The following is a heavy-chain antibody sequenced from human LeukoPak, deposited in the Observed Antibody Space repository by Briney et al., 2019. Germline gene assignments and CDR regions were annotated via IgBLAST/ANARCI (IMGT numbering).Heavy chain of an antibody. Sequence: SETLSLTCTVSGGSISSSSYYWSWIRQPPGKGLEWIGEINHSGSTNYNPSLKSRVTISVDTSKNQFSLKLSSVTAADTAVYYCAREGDYYDSSGYYENYWGQGTLVTVSS. CDR2: INHSGST. D-gene: IGHD3-22*01. CDR3: AREGDYYDSSGYYENY. CDR1: GGSISSSSYY. J-gene: IGHJ4*02. V-gene: IGHV4-39*07.